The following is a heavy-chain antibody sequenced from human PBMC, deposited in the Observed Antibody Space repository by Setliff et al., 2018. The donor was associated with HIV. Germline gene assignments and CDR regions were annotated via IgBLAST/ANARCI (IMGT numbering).Heavy chain of an antibody. CDR3: AVGLLRYFDHFDP. V-gene: IGHV1-69*13. Sequence: ASVKVSCKASGGTFSSYSITWVRQAPGQGLEWMGGIIPIFNTANYAQKFQGRVTITADESTSTAYMELSSLRSEDTAVYYCAVGLLRYFDHFDPWGQGTLVTVSS. J-gene: IGHJ5*02. CDR2: IIPIFNTA. CDR1: GGTFSSYS. D-gene: IGHD3-9*01.